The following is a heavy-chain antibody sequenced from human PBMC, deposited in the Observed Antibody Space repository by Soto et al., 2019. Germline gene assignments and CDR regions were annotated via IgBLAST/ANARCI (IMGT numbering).Heavy chain of an antibody. CDR3: ARGPITQTSFIDH. V-gene: IGHV3-30-3*01. D-gene: IGHD1-20*01. CDR1: GFTFSSYP. J-gene: IGHJ4*02. Sequence: GGSLSLSCEASGFTFSSYPMHWVRQAPGKGLEWVTVISYDGGNQYYADSVKGRFTISRDNSKDTLYLQMHSLRSDDTAVYFCARGPITQTSFIDHWGQGTLVTVSS. CDR2: ISYDGGNQ.